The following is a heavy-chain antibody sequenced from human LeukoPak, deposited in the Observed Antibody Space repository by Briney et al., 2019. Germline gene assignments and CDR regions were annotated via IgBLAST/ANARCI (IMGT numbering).Heavy chain of an antibody. J-gene: IGHJ4*02. CDR2: ISGSGGST. Sequence: GGSLRLSCAASGFTFSSYAMSWVRQAPGKGLEWVPAISGSGGSTYYADSVKGRFTISRDNSKNTLYLQMNSLRAEDTAVYYCAKAGYYDFWSPDYWGQGTLVTVSS. CDR1: GFTFSSYA. D-gene: IGHD3-3*01. V-gene: IGHV3-23*01. CDR3: AKAGYYDFWSPDY.